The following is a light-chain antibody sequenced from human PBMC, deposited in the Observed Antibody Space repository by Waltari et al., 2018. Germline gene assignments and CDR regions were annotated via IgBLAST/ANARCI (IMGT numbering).Light chain of an antibody. Sequence: DIVLTQSPGTLSLSPGERATLSCRASQSVGSYLAWYQQKPGQAPRLLIYDASNRASGIPARFSGSGSGTDFALTISSLEPEDFAVYYCQQRYNWPKVTFGPGTKVHIK. CDR1: QSVGSY. J-gene: IGKJ3*01. CDR3: QQRYNWPKVT. V-gene: IGKV3-11*01. CDR2: DAS.